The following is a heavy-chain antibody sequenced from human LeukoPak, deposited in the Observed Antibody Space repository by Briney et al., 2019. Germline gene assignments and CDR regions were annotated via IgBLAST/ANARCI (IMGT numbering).Heavy chain of an antibody. J-gene: IGHJ4*02. CDR3: ARLGGWLPDY. Sequence: PSETLSLTCTVSGGSISSSSYYWGRIRQPPGKGLEWIGCIYYSWSPYCHPSLPSRVTISVDKSKNQFSLKLSSVTAADTAVYYWARLGGWLPDYWGQGTLVTVSS. V-gene: IGHV4-39*01. D-gene: IGHD6-19*01. CDR2: IYYSWSP. CDR1: GGSISSSSYY.